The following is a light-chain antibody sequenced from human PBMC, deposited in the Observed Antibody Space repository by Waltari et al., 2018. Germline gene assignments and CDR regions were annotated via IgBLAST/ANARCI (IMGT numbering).Light chain of an antibody. V-gene: IGLV2-14*03. CDR1: RSDVGGYNY. Sequence: QSALTQPASVSGSPGQPITIPCTGTRSDVGGYNYVPWYQQHPGKDPKHLIYDVNNRPSVVSNRCSGSKSGNTASLTISGLQAEDEADYYCNSYTSSSTYVFGTGTKVTVL. CDR2: DVN. J-gene: IGLJ1*01. CDR3: NSYTSSSTYV.